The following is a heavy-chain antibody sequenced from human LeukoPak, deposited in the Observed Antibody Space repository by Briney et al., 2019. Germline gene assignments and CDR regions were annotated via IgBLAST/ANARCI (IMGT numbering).Heavy chain of an antibody. Sequence: TGGSLRLSCTVFGFTVSSNYMTWVRQAPGKGLEWVSVIYSDGTTYNADSVKGRFTISRDNSKNTLYLQINSLRAEDTAVYYCARGIAAAGTGLFNWGQGTLLTVSS. V-gene: IGHV3-53*01. J-gene: IGHJ4*02. CDR3: ARGIAAAGTGLFN. CDR2: IYSDGTT. CDR1: GFTVSSNY. D-gene: IGHD6-13*01.